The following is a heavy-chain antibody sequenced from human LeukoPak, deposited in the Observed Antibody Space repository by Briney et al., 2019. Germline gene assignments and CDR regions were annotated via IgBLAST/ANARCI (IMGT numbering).Heavy chain of an antibody. V-gene: IGHV4-59*01. Sequence: SETLSLTCTVSGGSISSYYWSWIRQPPGKGLEWIGYIYYSGSTNYNPSLKSRVTISVDTSKNQFSLKLSSVTAADTAVYYCARDRSYYDCSGYYYAAFDIWGQGTMVTVSS. D-gene: IGHD3-22*01. CDR1: GGSISSYY. CDR3: ARDRSYYDCSGYYYAAFDI. CDR2: IYYSGST. J-gene: IGHJ3*02.